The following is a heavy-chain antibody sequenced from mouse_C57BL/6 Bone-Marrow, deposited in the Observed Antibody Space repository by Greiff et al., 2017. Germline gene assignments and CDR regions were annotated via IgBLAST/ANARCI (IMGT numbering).Heavy chain of an antibody. CDR2: IHPNSGST. D-gene: IGHD2-5*01. Sequence: QVQLQQPGAELVKPGASVKLSCKASGYTFTSYWMHWVKQRPGQGLEWIGMIHPNSGSTKYNEKFKSKATLTVDKSSSKAYMQLSSLTSEDSAVYYCARSVRNYFDYWGQGTTLTVSS. J-gene: IGHJ2*01. V-gene: IGHV1-64*01. CDR3: ARSVRNYFDY. CDR1: GYTFTSYW.